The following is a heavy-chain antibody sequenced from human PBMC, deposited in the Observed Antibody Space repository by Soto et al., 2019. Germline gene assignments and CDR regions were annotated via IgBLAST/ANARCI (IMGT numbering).Heavy chain of an antibody. J-gene: IGHJ4*03. V-gene: IGHV4-4*02. CDR3: ARTLSDRSGFDY. Sequence: QVQLQESGPGLVKPSGTVSLTCAVSGVSISTNNWWTWVREPPGKGLEWIGESDHTGCTDHNPPLKNLVIRSVDMSKNQLSLKLSSVTAAVTALYYCARTLSDRSGFDYWGHGTRVSVSS. CDR1: GVSISTNNW. D-gene: IGHD3-22*01. CDR2: SDHTGCT.